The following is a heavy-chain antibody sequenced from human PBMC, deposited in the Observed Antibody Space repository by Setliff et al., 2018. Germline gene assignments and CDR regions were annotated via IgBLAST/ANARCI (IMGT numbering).Heavy chain of an antibody. V-gene: IGHV3-23*01. CDR3: ARTTGYRLEGDFDY. D-gene: IGHD1-1*01. CDR2: ISGSGDST. Sequence: GESLKISCAASGFTFSNYAMAWVRQAPGKGLEWVSAISGSGDSTYYADSVKGRFTVSRDNAKNSLYLQMTSLRAEDTAIYYCARTTGYRLEGDFDYWGQGTLVTVSS. CDR1: GFTFSNYA. J-gene: IGHJ4*02.